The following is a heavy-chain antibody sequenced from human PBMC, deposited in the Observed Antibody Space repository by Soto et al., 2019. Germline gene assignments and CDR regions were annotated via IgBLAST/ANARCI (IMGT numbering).Heavy chain of an antibody. CDR2: IYHTGDT. CDR1: SGPIRSHN. V-gene: IGHV4-59*08. D-gene: IGHD3-10*01. J-gene: IGHJ6*01. Sequence: QVQLQQSGPGLVKPSETLSLTCTVSSGPIRSHNWGWIRQPPGGGLEWIGYIYHTGDTSYNPSLSSRVTIPADTTTNRISLTLRSGTATDTAVYYCVRQGIGDLHGLVDFWGQETRVSVSS. CDR3: VRQGIGDLHGLVDF.